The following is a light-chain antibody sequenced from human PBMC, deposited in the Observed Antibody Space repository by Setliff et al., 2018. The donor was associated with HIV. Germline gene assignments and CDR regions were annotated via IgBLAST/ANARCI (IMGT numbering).Light chain of an antibody. V-gene: IGLV2-14*01. Sequence: QSVLTQPASVSGSPGQSITISCTGTSSDVGGYNYVSWYQQHPGKAPKVIIYQVSNRPSGISDRFSGSKSGNTASLTISGLQAEDEADYYCNSYAITNTLPFGTGTKVTVL. J-gene: IGLJ1*01. CDR2: QVS. CDR3: NSYAITNTLP. CDR1: SSDVGGYNY.